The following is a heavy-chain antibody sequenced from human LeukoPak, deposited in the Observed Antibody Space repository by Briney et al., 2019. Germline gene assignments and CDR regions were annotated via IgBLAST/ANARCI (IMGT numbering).Heavy chain of an antibody. CDR2: ISYDGSNK. V-gene: IGHV3-30*03. J-gene: IGHJ4*02. D-gene: IGHD3-10*01. Sequence: PGGSLRLSCAASGFTFSSYGMHWVRQAPGKGLEWVAFISYDGSNKYYADSVKGRFTISRDNSKNTLYLQMNSLRAEDTAVYYCARVRITMVRGDFDYWGQGTLVTVSS. CDR3: ARVRITMVRGDFDY. CDR1: GFTFSSYG.